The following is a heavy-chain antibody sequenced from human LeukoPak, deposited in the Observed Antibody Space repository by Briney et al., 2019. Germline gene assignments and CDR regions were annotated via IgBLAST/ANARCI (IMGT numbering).Heavy chain of an antibody. Sequence: ASVKVSCKASGYTFTEYYMHWVRQAPGQGLEWMGWINPNSGGTNYAQKFQGRVTMARDTSISTAYMELSRLKSDDTAVYYCARSLVGATLLSNYWGQGTLVTVSS. CDR2: INPNSGGT. D-gene: IGHD1-26*01. CDR1: GYTFTEYY. V-gene: IGHV1-2*02. J-gene: IGHJ4*02. CDR3: ARSLVGATLLSNY.